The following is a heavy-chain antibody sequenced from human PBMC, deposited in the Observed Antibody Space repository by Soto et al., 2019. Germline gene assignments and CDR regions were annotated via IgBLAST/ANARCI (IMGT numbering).Heavy chain of an antibody. CDR3: ARGIIYHDSSAYFDS. CDR1: GGPFSGYY. V-gene: IGHV4-34*02. CDR2: INHNGNT. D-gene: IGHD3-22*01. Sequence: QVQLQQWGAGLLKPSETLALTCAVYGGPFSGYYWSWIRQSPGTGLEWIGEINHNGNTNYNPSLKSRVTISVDTSKNQFSLKFPSVIAADTAVYYCARGIIYHDSSAYFDSWGQGTLVTVSS. J-gene: IGHJ4*02.